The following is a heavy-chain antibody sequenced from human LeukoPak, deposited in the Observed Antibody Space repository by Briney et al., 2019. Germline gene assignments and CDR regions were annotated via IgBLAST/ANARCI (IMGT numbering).Heavy chain of an antibody. CDR3: AKDRDCSSTSCYARNAIDP. CDR2: ISGSGNSA. V-gene: IGHV3-23*01. D-gene: IGHD2-2*01. J-gene: IGHJ5*02. Sequence: GGSLRLSCAASGFTFSSSAMSWVRQAPGKGLEWVSGISGSGNSAYYADSVKGRFTISRDNSKNTLYLQMNSLRAEDTAVYYCAKDRDCSSTSCYARNAIDPWGQGTLSPSPQ. CDR1: GFTFSSSA.